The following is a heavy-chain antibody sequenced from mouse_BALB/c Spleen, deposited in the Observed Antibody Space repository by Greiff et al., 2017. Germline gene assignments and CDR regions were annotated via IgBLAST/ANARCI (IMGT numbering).Heavy chain of an antibody. CDR1: GFTFSSYT. Sequence: EVQLVESGGGLVQPGGSLKLSCAASGFTFSSYTMSWVRQTPEKRLEWVAYISNGGGSTYYPDTVKGRFTISRDNAKNTLYLQMSSLKSEDTAMYYCARHYDYGTWFAYWGQGTLVTVSA. J-gene: IGHJ3*01. D-gene: IGHD2-4*01. CDR3: ARHYDYGTWFAY. V-gene: IGHV5-12-2*01. CDR2: ISNGGGST.